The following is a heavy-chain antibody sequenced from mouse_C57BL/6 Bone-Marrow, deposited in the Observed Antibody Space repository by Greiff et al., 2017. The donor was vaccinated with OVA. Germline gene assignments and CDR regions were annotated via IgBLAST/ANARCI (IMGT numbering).Heavy chain of an antibody. Sequence: VHLVESGPGLVAPSQSLSITCTVSGFSLTSYAISWVRQPPGKGLEWLGVIWPGGGTNYNSALKSRLSISKDNSKSQVFLKMNSLQTDDTARYYCARNNWDPSWFAYWGQGTLVTVSA. V-gene: IGHV2-9-1*01. D-gene: IGHD4-1*01. J-gene: IGHJ3*01. CDR3: ARNNWDPSWFAY. CDR1: GFSLTSYA. CDR2: IWPGGGT.